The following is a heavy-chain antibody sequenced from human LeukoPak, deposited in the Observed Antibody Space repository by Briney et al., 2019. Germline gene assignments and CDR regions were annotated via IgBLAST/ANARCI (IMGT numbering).Heavy chain of an antibody. J-gene: IGHJ6*03. CDR2: ISAYNGNT. Sequence: GASVKVSCKASGYTFTSYGISWVLQAPGQELEWMGWISAYNGNTNYAQKLQGRVTMTTDTSTSTAYMELRSLRSDDTAVYYCARDGIAAAGTYYYYYYMDVWGKGTSVTVSS. CDR1: GYTFTSYG. CDR3: ARDGIAAAGTYYYYYYMDV. V-gene: IGHV1-18*01. D-gene: IGHD6-13*01.